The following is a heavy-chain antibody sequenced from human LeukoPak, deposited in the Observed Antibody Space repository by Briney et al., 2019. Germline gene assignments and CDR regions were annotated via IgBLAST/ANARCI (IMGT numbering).Heavy chain of an antibody. CDR2: IKQDGGEK. D-gene: IGHD3/OR15-3a*01. Sequence: GGSLRLSCTDSGFTFSNYWMTWVRQPPGKGLEWVANIKQDGGEKYYVDSVRGRFTISRDNSKNSLYLQMNSLRAEDTAVYYCVRDGRPLDYWGQGTLVTVS. V-gene: IGHV3-7*01. CDR1: GFTFSNYW. J-gene: IGHJ4*02. CDR3: VRDGRPLDY.